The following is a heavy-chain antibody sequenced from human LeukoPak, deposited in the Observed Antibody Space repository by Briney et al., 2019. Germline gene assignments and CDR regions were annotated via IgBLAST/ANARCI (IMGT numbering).Heavy chain of an antibody. CDR2: INSDGSST. CDR3: AREPAYYYDSSGSPD. Sequence: GGSLRLSCAASGVTFSSYWMHWVRQAPGKGLVWVSRINSDGSSTSYADSVKGRFTISRDNAKNTLYLQMNSLRAEDTAVYYCAREPAYYYDSSGSPDWGQGTTVTVSS. CDR1: GVTFSSYW. J-gene: IGHJ6*02. D-gene: IGHD3-22*01. V-gene: IGHV3-74*01.